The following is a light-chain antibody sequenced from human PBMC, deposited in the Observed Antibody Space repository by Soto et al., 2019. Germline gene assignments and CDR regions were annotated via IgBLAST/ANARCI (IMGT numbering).Light chain of an antibody. V-gene: IGKV3-15*01. CDR1: QSISSD. J-gene: IGKJ4*01. CDR3: QQYNNWPPNT. Sequence: EIVLTQSPATLSVSPGERATLSCRASQSISSDLAWYQQKPGQAPSLLIYRASTRATGVPDRFSGSGSGTEFTLTISSLQSEDFAVYYCQQYNNWPPNTFGGGTKVDI. CDR2: RAS.